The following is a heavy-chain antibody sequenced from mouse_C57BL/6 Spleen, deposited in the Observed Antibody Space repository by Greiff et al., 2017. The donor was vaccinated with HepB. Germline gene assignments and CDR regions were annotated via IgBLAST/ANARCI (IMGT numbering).Heavy chain of an antibody. CDR1: GYSITSGYY. J-gene: IGHJ1*03. CDR2: ISYDGSN. V-gene: IGHV3-6*01. Sequence: EVKLMESGPGLVKPSQSLSLTCSVTGYSITSGYYWNWIRQFPGNKLEWMGYISYDGSNNYNPSLKNRISITRDTSKNQFFLKLNSVTTEDTATYYCATDPRYWYFDVWGTGTTVTVSS. CDR3: ATDPRYWYFDV.